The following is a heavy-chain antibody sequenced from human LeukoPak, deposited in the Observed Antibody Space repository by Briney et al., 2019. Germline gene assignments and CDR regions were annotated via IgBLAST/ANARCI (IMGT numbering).Heavy chain of an antibody. J-gene: IGHJ3*01. V-gene: IGHV3-21*04. D-gene: IGHD6-19*01. Sequence: GGSLRLSCAASGFTFSSYSMNWVRQAPGKGLEWVSSISSSSSYIYYADSVKGRFTISRDNAKNSLYLQMNSLRVEDMALYYCTKDRAVAAQQGAFDLWGQGTMVTVSS. CDR2: ISSSSSYI. CDR1: GFTFSSYS. CDR3: TKDRAVAAQQGAFDL.